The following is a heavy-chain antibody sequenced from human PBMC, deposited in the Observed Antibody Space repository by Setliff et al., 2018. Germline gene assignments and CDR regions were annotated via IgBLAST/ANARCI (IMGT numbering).Heavy chain of an antibody. CDR1: GYTFTSYD. CDR3: ARDRDNYDSSGYFVY. D-gene: IGHD3-22*01. CDR2: MNPNSGNT. Sequence: ASVKVSCKASGYTFTSYDINWVRQATGQGLEWMGWMNPNSGNTAYAQKFQGRVTMTRDTSTSTFYMELNSLGSDDTAVYYCARDRDNYDSSGYFVYWGQGTLVTVSS. V-gene: IGHV1-8*02. J-gene: IGHJ4*02.